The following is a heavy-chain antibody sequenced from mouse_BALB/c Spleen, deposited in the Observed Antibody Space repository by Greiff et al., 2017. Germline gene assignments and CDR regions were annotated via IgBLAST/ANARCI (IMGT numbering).Heavy chain of an antibody. CDR2: INPSSGYT. J-gene: IGHJ4*01. Sequence: QVQLKQSAAELARPGASVKMSCKASGYTFTSYTMHWVKQRPGQGLEWIGYINPSSGYTEYNQKFKDKTTLTADKSSSTAYMQLSSLTSEDSAVYYCARRDYSYAMDYWGQGTSVTVSS. V-gene: IGHV1-4*02. D-gene: IGHD1-1*01. CDR1: GYTFTSYT. CDR3: ARRDYSYAMDY.